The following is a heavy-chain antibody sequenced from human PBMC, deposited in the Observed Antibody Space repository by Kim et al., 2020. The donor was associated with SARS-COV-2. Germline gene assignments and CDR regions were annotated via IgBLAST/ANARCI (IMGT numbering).Heavy chain of an antibody. Sequence: SETLSLTCTVSGYSISSGYYWGWIRQPPGKGLEWIGSIYHSGSTYYNPSLKSRVTISVDTSKNQFSLKLSSVTAADTAVYYCARDVRVRGWDYYYYYGMDVWGQGTTVTVSS. V-gene: IGHV4-38-2*02. J-gene: IGHJ6*02. CDR3: ARDVRVRGWDYYYYYGMDV. CDR2: IYHSGST. CDR1: GYSISSGYY. D-gene: IGHD3-10*01.